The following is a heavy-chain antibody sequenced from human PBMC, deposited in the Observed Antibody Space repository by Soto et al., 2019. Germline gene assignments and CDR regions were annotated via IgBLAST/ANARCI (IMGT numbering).Heavy chain of an antibody. CDR1: GFTFSSYS. V-gene: IGHV3-21*01. CDR3: ARDFDPYGDPKHFDS. J-gene: IGHJ4*02. CDR2: ISSSGRYI. D-gene: IGHD4-17*01. Sequence: EVQVVESGGGQVKPGGSLKLSCGASGFTFSSYSMHWVRQAPGKGLEWVSSISSSGRYIYYADSVKGRFTISRDNAENSLYLQMNSVRAGDTALYYCARDFDPYGDPKHFDSWGQGTLVTVST.